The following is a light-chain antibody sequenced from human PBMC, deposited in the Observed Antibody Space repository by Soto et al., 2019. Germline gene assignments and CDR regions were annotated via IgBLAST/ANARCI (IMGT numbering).Light chain of an antibody. CDR2: DAS. J-gene: IGKJ4*01. CDR1: QDIRNF. Sequence: DIQLTHSPSSLSASVGDRVTITCQASQDIRNFLNWYQHKPGKAPKLLIYDASNLKAGVPSRFSGSGSGTTFTFTISSLQPEDIATYYCQQYDTLPLTFGGGTKVEIK. V-gene: IGKV1-33*01. CDR3: QQYDTLPLT.